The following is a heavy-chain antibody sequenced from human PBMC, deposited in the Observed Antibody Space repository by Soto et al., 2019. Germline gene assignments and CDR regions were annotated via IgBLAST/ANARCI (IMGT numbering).Heavy chain of an antibody. CDR1: GFTFSSSA. J-gene: IGHJ4*02. V-gene: IGHV1-58*01. CDR2: IDVGSANA. D-gene: IGHD4-17*01. CDR3: AAEVGGYIYGVARH. Sequence: QMQLVQSGPEVKKPGTSVKVSCKTSGFTFSSSAVHWVRQARGHRLQWIGWIDVGSANANYAQMPQERVLIPRGVSSSTAYMELRSLRPEDTAVYYCAAEVGGYIYGVARHWGPGTLVTVSS.